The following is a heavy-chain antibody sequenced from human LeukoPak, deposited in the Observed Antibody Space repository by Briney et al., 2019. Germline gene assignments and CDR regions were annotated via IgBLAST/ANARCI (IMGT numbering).Heavy chain of an antibody. J-gene: IGHJ4*02. D-gene: IGHD5-12*01. V-gene: IGHV1-2*02. CDR3: AKNPYEYYFDY. Sequence: GASVKVSCKASGYTLTGYYMHWVRLAPGQGLEWMGWINSSSGDTNYAQKFQSRVTMTRDTSISTAYMELSRLRSDDTAVYYCAKNPYEYYFDYWGQGTLVTVSS. CDR1: GYTLTGYY. CDR2: INSSSGDT.